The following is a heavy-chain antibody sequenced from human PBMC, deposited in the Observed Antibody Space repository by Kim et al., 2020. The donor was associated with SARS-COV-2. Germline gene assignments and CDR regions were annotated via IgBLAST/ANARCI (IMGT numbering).Heavy chain of an antibody. D-gene: IGHD3-3*01. J-gene: IGHJ6*02. CDR2: IYYSGST. Sequence: SETLSLTCTVSGGSISSSSYYWGWIRQPPGKGLEWIGSIYYSGSTYYNPSLKSRVTISVDTSKNQFSLKLSSVTAADTAVYYCARRTNYDFWSGYYGTYYYYGMDVWGQGTTVTVSS. CDR1: GGSISSSSYY. CDR3: ARRTNYDFWSGYYGTYYYYGMDV. V-gene: IGHV4-39*01.